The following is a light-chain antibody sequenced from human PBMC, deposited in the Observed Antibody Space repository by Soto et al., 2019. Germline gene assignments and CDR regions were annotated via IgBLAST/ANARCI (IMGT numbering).Light chain of an antibody. Sequence: EIVLTQSPGTLSLSPWERATLSCRASQSVSSSYLAWYQQKPGQAPRLLMYGASSRATGIPERFSGSGSGTDFTLTISRLEPEDFAVYYWKQYGSSPPLTFGPGTTVDIK. CDR3: KQYGSSPPLT. CDR2: GAS. J-gene: IGKJ3*01. V-gene: IGKV3-20*01. CDR1: QSVSSSY.